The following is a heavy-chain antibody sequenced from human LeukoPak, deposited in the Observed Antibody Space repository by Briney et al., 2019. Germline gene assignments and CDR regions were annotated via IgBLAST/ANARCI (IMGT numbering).Heavy chain of an antibody. V-gene: IGHV5-51*01. CDR2: IYPGDSDT. CDR3: ARRPTQEPYYFDY. CDR1: GYSFTTYW. D-gene: IGHD3-10*01. Sequence: GESLQISCKGSGYSFTTYWIGWVRQMPGKGLEWMGIIYPGDSDTRYSPSFLGQVTFSADKSISTAYLQWSTLKASDTAMYYCARRPTQEPYYFDYWGQGTLVTVSS. J-gene: IGHJ4*02.